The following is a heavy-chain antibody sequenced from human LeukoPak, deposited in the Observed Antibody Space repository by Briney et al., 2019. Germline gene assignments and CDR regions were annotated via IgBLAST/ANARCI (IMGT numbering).Heavy chain of an antibody. CDR3: AGIAVAGTSCGY. D-gene: IGHD6-19*01. J-gene: IGHJ4*02. Sequence: SETLSLTCTVSGGSISSSSYYWGWIRQPPGKGLEWIGSIYYSGSTYYNPSLKSRVTISVDKSKNQFSLKLSSVTAADTAVYYCAGIAVAGTSCGYWGQGTLVTVSS. V-gene: IGHV4-39*07. CDR1: GGSISSSSYY. CDR2: IYYSGST.